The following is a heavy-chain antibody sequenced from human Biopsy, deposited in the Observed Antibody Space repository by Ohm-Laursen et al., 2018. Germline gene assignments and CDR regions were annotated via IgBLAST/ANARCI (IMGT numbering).Heavy chain of an antibody. CDR1: GVSITAYY. D-gene: IGHD2-15*01. CDR2: IHHSGST. Sequence: TLSLTCTVSGVSITAYYWSWIRQPPGKGLECIGNIHHSGSTNYNPCLKSRLTISVDTSKNQFSLKLSSVTAADTAVYYCARMDCSGGSCHYYSYGMDVWGQGTTVTVSS. CDR3: ARMDCSGGSCHYYSYGMDV. V-gene: IGHV4-4*09. J-gene: IGHJ6*02.